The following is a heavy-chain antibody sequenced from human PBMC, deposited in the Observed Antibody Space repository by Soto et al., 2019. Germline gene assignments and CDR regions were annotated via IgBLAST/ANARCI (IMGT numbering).Heavy chain of an antibody. D-gene: IGHD6-19*01. CDR3: ARGQYSSGGGYFDY. V-gene: IGHV3-48*03. Sequence: EVQLVESGGGLVQPGGSLRLSCAASGFTFSSYEMNWVRQAPGKGLEWVSYISSSGSTIYYADSVKGRFTISRDNAKNSLYPQMNSLRAEDTAVYYWARGQYSSGGGYFDYWGQETLVTVSS. J-gene: IGHJ4*02. CDR2: ISSSGSTI. CDR1: GFTFSSYE.